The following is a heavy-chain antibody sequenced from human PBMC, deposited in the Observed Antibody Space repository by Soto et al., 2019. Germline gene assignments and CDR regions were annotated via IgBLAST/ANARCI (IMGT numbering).Heavy chain of an antibody. D-gene: IGHD6-6*01. CDR1: GGTFSSYT. J-gene: IGHJ6*03. CDR2: IIPILGIA. Sequence: ASVKVSCKASGGTFSSYTISWVRQAPGQGLEWMGRIIPILGIANYAQKFQGRVTITADKSTSTAYMELSSLRSEDTAVYYCARDLDSSSSYYYYYMDVWGKGTTVTVSS. V-gene: IGHV1-69*04. CDR3: ARDLDSSSSYYYYYMDV.